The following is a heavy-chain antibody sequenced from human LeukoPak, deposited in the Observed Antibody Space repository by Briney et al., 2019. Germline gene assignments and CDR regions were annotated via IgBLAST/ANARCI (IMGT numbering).Heavy chain of an antibody. CDR3: TTEAYSSGWYDPTFDY. V-gene: IGHV3-15*01. CDR1: GFTFSNAW. CDR2: IKSKTDGGTT. D-gene: IGHD6-19*01. J-gene: IGHJ4*02. Sequence: GGCLRLSCAASGFTFSNAWMSWVRQAPGKGLEWDGRIKSKTDGGTTDYAAPVKGRFTISRDDSKNTLYLQMNSLKTEDTAVYYCTTEAYSSGWYDPTFDYWGQGTLVTVSS.